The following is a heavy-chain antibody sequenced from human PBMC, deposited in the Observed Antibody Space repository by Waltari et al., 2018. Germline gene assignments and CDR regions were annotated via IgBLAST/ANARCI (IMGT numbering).Heavy chain of an antibody. V-gene: IGHV3-23*01. CDR1: GFTFSSYA. CDR2: ISGSGGST. CDR3: AKVDGGSYTSVDY. D-gene: IGHD1-26*01. Sequence: EVQLLESGGGLVQPGGSLRLSCAASGFTFSSYAMSWVRQAPGKGLGGVSAISGSGGSTYYADSVKGRFTISRDNSKNTLYLQMNSLRAEDTAVYYCAKVDGGSYTSVDYWGQGTLVTVSS. J-gene: IGHJ4*02.